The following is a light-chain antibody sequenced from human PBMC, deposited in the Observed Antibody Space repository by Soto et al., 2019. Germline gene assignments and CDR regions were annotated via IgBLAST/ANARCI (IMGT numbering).Light chain of an antibody. CDR3: QQYGTSALT. CDR1: QSVGSSY. CDR2: GAS. J-gene: IGKJ4*01. V-gene: IGKV3-20*01. Sequence: EIVLTQSPGTLSLSPGERATLSCRASQSVGSSYLAWYQQRPGRAPRLLIYGASSRATGIPDRFSGSGSGTDFTLTITRLEPEDFAVYYCQQYGTSALTFGGGTKVEIK.